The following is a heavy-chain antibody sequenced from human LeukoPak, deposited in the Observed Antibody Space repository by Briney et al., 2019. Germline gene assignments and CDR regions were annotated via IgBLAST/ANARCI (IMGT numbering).Heavy chain of an antibody. V-gene: IGHV3-30*18. D-gene: IGHD2-15*01. CDR1: GVTFSSYG. CDR3: AKDLDIVVVVAATGFTAFDY. CDR2: ISYDGSNK. J-gene: IGHJ4*02. Sequence: GRSLRLSCAASGVTFSSYGMHWVRQAPGKGLEWVAVISYDGSNKYYADSVKGRFTISRDNSKNTLYLQMNSLRAEDTAVYYCAKDLDIVVVVAATGFTAFDYWGQGTLVTVSS.